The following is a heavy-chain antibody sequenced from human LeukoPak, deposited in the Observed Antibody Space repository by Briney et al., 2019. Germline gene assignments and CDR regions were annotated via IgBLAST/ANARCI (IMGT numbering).Heavy chain of an antibody. CDR3: AILLGYCSGGSCLGAFDI. CDR2: IHYSGST. J-gene: IGHJ3*02. V-gene: IGHV4-39*07. CDR1: GGSISSNNYY. D-gene: IGHD2-15*01. Sequence: SETLSLTCTVSGGSISSNNYYWGWLRQPPGKGLEWIGGIHYSGSTYYNPSLKSRVTISIDTSKNQFSLKLSSVTAADTAVYYCAILLGYCSGGSCLGAFDIWGQGTMVTVSS.